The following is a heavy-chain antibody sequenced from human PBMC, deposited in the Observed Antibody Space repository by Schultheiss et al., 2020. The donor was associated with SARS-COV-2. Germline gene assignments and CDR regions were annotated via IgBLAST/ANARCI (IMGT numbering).Heavy chain of an antibody. V-gene: IGHV4-59*01. J-gene: IGHJ4*02. CDR3: ARRVLRLTGDEGFDY. D-gene: IGHD4/OR15-4a*01. Sequence: SETLSLTCTVSGGSINSFYWSWVRQPPGGGLEWIGYIYYNGGTNNNPSLKSRVTISVDTSKRHFSLKLTSVTAADTATYYCARRVLRLTGDEGFDYWGQGTLVTVSS. CDR2: IYYNGGT. CDR1: GGSINSFY.